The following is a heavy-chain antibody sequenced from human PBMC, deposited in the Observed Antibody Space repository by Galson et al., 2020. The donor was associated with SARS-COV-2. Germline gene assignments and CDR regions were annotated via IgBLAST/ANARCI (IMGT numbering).Heavy chain of an antibody. J-gene: IGHJ3*02. D-gene: IGHD3-10*01. CDR1: GFTFSNYG. Sequence: TGGSMRLSCAASGFTFSNYGMHWVRPAPGKGLEWVSAIWSVGTNEHYAASVMDRFTISRDNSKNTLFLQMDSLRAEDTAVYYCASEFGVGRDSWTFDIWGQGTMVTVSS. CDR3: ASEFGVGRDSWTFDI. V-gene: IGHV3-33*01. CDR2: IWSVGTNE.